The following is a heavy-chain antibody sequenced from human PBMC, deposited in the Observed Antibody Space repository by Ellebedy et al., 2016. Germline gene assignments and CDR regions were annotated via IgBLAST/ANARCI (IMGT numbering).Heavy chain of an antibody. Sequence: GSLRLSCTASGGSISSSSYYWGWIRQPPGKGLEWIGSIYYSGSTYYNPSLKSRVTISVDTSKNQFSLKLSSVTAADTAVYYCARVASGSYVYWGQGTLVTVSS. D-gene: IGHD1-26*01. V-gene: IGHV4-39*01. CDR3: ARVASGSYVY. CDR2: IYYSGST. J-gene: IGHJ4*02. CDR1: GGSISSSSYY.